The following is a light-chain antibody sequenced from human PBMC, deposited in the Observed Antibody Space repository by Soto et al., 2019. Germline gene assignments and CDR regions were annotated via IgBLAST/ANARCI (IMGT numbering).Light chain of an antibody. CDR3: QQRSNWPPVIT. CDR1: QTFSSH. Sequence: EIVLTQSPATLSLSPGERATLSCRASQTFSSHLAWYQQKPGQAPRLLIYDASKRATGIPATFSGRGSGTDFTRTISSLEPEAFAVYYGQQRSNWPPVITFGQGTGLEIK. CDR2: DAS. J-gene: IGKJ5*01. V-gene: IGKV3-11*01.